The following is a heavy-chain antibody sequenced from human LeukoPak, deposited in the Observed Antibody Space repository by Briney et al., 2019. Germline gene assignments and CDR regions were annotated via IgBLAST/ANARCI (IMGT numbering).Heavy chain of an antibody. CDR2: IYYSGST. V-gene: IGHV4-30-4*08. D-gene: IGHD3-3*01. Sequence: SQTLSLTCTVSGGAISSGDYYWSWIRQPPGKGLEWIGYIYYSGSTYYNPSLKSRVTISVDTSKNQFSLKLSSVTAADTAVSYCASGADFWSGYRTYYMDVWGKGTTVTVSS. CDR3: ASGADFWSGYRTYYMDV. J-gene: IGHJ6*03. CDR1: GGAISSGDYY.